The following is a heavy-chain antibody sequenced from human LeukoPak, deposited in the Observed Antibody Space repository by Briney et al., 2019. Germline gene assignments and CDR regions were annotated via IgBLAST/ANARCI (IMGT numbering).Heavy chain of an antibody. CDR2: IKSKTDGGTT. V-gene: IGHV3-15*01. CDR1: GFTFSNAW. Sequence: KTGGSLRLSCPASGFTFSNAWMSWVRQAPGKGLEWVGRIKSKTDGGTTDYAAPVKGRFTISRDDSKNTLYLQMNSLKTEDTAVYYCTTVPNPYYYDSSGPAWDYWGQGTLVTVSS. D-gene: IGHD3-22*01. J-gene: IGHJ4*02. CDR3: TTVPNPYYYDSSGPAWDY.